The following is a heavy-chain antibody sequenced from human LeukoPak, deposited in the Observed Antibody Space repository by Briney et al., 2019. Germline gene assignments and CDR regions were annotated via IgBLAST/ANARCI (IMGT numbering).Heavy chain of an antibody. CDR2: IYYSGNT. J-gene: IGHJ6*02. Sequence: SETLSLTCTVSGASTRSYYWNWIRQPPGKGLEWSGLIYYSGNTKYNPSLKSRVTMSVDTSKNQVSLKLTSVTAADTAVYYCARDQYYGSGTPSYGMDVWGRGTTVTVSS. V-gene: IGHV4-59*01. CDR1: GASTRSYY. CDR3: ARDQYYGSGTPSYGMDV. D-gene: IGHD3-10*01.